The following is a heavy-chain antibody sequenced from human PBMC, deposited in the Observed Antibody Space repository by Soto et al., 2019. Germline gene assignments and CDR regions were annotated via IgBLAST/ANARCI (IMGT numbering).Heavy chain of an antibody. CDR1: ASSISSSSYY. D-gene: IGHD2-2*01. CDR3: ARYCSSTSGRVTGSSWFDP. V-gene: IGHV4-39*01. CDR2: IYYSGST. Sequence: SETLSLTCTVSASSISSSSYYWGWIRQPPGKGLEWIGSIYYSGSTYYNPSLKSRVTISVDTSKNQFSLKLISVTAADTAVYYCARYCSSTSGRVTGSSWFDPWGQGTLVTVSS. J-gene: IGHJ5*02.